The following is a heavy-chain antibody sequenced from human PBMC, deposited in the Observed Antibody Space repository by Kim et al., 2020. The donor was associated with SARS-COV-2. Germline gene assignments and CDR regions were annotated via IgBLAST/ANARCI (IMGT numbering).Heavy chain of an antibody. CDR2: TWYDGSNN. Sequence: GGSLRLSCAASGFTFSTYAMHWVRQAPGKGLEWVAVTWYDGSNNYYADSVKGRFTISRDNSKNTLYLQMNSLRAEDTAVYYCAKDIYGMDVWGQGTTVTVSS. J-gene: IGHJ6*02. CDR1: GFTFSTYA. CDR3: AKDIYGMDV. V-gene: IGHV3-33*06.